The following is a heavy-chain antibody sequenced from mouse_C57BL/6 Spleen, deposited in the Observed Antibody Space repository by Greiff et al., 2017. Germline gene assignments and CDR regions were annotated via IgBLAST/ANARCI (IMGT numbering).Heavy chain of an antibody. Sequence: EVHLVESGGGLVKPGGSLKLSCAASGFTFSDYGMHWVRQAPEKGLEWVAYISSGSSTIYYADTVKGRFTISRDNAKNTLFLQMTSLRSEDTAMYYCARSIITTVVAPFDYWGQGTTLTVSS. CDR2: ISSGSSTI. CDR3: ARSIITTVVAPFDY. CDR1: GFTFSDYG. V-gene: IGHV5-17*01. D-gene: IGHD1-1*01. J-gene: IGHJ2*01.